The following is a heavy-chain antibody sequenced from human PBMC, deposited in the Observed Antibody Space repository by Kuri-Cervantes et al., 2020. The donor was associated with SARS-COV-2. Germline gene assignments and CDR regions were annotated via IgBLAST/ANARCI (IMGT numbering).Heavy chain of an antibody. D-gene: IGHD3-3*01. J-gene: IGHJ5*02. V-gene: IGHV4-59*12. CDR2: IYYSGTT. CDR3: ARGFRPILGKFDP. CDR1: GGSISNYS. Sequence: SETLSLTCTVSGGSISNYSWSWIRQPPGKGLEWIGYIYYSGTTNYNPSLKSRVTISVDTSKNQFSLKLSSVTAADTAVYYCARGFRPILGKFDPWGQGTLVTVSS.